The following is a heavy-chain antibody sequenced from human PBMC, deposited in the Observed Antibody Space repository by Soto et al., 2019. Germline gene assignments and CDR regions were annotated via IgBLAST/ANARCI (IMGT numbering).Heavy chain of an antibody. D-gene: IGHD5-18*01. V-gene: IGHV3-23*01. CDR2: ISGSGGST. CDR3: ARVRYRAWFDP. Sequence: GGSLRLSCAASGFTFISYAMSWVRQAPGKGLEWVSAISGSGGSTYYADSVKGRFTISRDNSKNTLYLQMNSLRAEDTAVYYCARVRYRAWFDPWGQGTLVTVSS. J-gene: IGHJ5*02. CDR1: GFTFISYA.